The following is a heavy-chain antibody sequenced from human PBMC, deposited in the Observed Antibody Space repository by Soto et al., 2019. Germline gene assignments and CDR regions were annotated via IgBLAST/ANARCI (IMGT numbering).Heavy chain of an antibody. D-gene: IGHD3-22*01. J-gene: IGHJ4*02. CDR2: VHYSGST. CDR3: ARSYDSNGYYPKTPDY. V-gene: IGHV4-59*08. CDR1: GGSISTYF. Sequence: PSETLSLTCTVSGGSISTYFWSWIRQPPGRGLEWIGYVHYSGSTDYNSSLKSRVTISVDTSKNQFSLKLRSVTAADTAVYYCARSYDSNGYYPKTPDYWGQGALVTVSS.